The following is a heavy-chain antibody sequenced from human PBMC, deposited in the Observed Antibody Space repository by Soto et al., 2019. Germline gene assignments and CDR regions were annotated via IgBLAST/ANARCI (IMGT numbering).Heavy chain of an antibody. V-gene: IGHV3-23*01. D-gene: IGHD2-2*01. Sequence: EVQLLESGGRLVQPGGSLRLSCVGSGFTFINYAMNWVRQTPGKGLEWVSTISGGGDRTFDADTVKGRFTISRDNSKNTVNLQMNSLRADDAAVYYCARNGLGSTSRPDWWYYDLWGRGTLVTVSS. CDR2: ISGGGDRT. CDR1: GFTFINYA. J-gene: IGHJ2*01. CDR3: ARNGLGSTSRPDWWYYDL.